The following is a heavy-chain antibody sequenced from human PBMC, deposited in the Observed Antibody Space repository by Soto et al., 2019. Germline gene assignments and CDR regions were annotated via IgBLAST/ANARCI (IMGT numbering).Heavy chain of an antibody. Sequence: QVQLVESGGGVVQPGRSLRLSCAASGFTFRNYVMHWVRQAPGKGLEWVAVIWNDGSNKYYADSVKGRFTISRDNSRNTLYLQMSSLRADDTAVYYCARVDHYESSGYYYYYGMDVWGQGTTVTVSS. J-gene: IGHJ6*02. CDR3: ARVDHYESSGYYYYYGMDV. CDR1: GFTFRNYV. CDR2: IWNDGSNK. V-gene: IGHV3-33*01. D-gene: IGHD3-22*01.